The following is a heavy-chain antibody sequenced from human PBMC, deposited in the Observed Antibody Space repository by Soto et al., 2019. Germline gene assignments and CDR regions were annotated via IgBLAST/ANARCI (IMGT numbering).Heavy chain of an antibody. CDR2: LYDVDGT. CDR1: GLTVRGKKY. J-gene: IGHJ3*02. D-gene: IGHD1-1*01. CDR3: ASWLEREHAYDI. V-gene: IGHV3-53*01. Sequence: DVQLVASGGGLIQPGGSLRLSCAALGLTVRGKKYITWVRQAPGKGLEWVSALYDVDGTYYADSAKGRFTISRDNSNNIIYLQMNSLGPDDTAVYYRASWLEREHAYDIWGLGTMVTVSS.